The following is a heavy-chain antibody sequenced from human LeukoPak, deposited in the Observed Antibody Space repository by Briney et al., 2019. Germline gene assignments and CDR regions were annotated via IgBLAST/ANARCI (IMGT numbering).Heavy chain of an antibody. J-gene: IGHJ3*02. CDR3: ARVHGSSSWYFGAFDI. CDR1: GGSISSYY. D-gene: IGHD6-13*01. CDR2: IYYSGST. V-gene: IGHV4-59*12. Sequence: SETLSLTCTVSGGSISSYYWSWIRQPPGKGLEWIGSIYYSGSTYYNPSLKSRVTISVDTSKNQFSLKLSSVTAADTAVYYCARVHGSSSWYFGAFDIWGQGTMVTVSS.